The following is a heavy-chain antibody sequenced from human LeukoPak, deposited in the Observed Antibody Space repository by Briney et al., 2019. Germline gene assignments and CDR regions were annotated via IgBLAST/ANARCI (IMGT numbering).Heavy chain of an antibody. Sequence: SETLSLTCTVSGGSISSGGYYWSWIRQPPGKGLEWIGYIYHSGSTYYNPSLKSRVTILVDRSKNQFSLKLSSVTAADTAVYYCARYIAAAGNNFDYWGQGTLVTVSS. V-gene: IGHV4-30-2*01. CDR3: ARYIAAAGNNFDY. D-gene: IGHD6-13*01. CDR1: GGSISSGGYY. CDR2: IYHSGST. J-gene: IGHJ4*02.